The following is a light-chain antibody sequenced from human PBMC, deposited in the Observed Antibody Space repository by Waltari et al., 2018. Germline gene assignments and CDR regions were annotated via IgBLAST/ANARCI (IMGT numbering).Light chain of an antibody. CDR1: QSVSKY. J-gene: IGKJ1*01. CDR2: DAS. V-gene: IGKV3-20*01. Sequence: EIVLTQSPGTLSLSPGERATLSCRASQSVSKYLAWYQQKVGQPPRLLIYDASTRATGIPDRFIGSGFGTDFSLTISRLEPEDFAVYDCQKYGTLPATFGQGTKVEI. CDR3: QKYGTLPAT.